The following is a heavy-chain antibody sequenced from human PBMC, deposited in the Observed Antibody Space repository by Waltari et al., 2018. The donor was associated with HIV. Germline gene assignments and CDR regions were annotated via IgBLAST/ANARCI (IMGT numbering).Heavy chain of an antibody. Sequence: QVQLVQSGAEVKKPGSSVKVSCKASGGTFSSYAISWVRQAPGQGLEWMGGNIPTLGTANYAKKFEDRGTITADESTSTAYMELSSLRSEDTAVYYCARGDIVVVVAATTVYNWFDPWGQGTLVTVSS. D-gene: IGHD2-15*01. J-gene: IGHJ5*02. CDR3: ARGDIVVVVAATTVYNWFDP. V-gene: IGHV1-69*12. CDR1: GGTFSSYA. CDR2: NIPTLGTA.